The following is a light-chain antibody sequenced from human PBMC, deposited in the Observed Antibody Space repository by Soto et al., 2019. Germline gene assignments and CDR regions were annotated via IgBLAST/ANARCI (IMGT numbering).Light chain of an antibody. CDR2: DAS. J-gene: IGKJ1*01. Sequence: EMVLTQSPATLSLSAGERATLSCRASQSVGSYFAWYQQKPGQAPRLLIYDASNRATGIPARFSGSGSGTDFNLSISSLDPDDFAVYYCQQRGNWPLTFGQGTRADIK. V-gene: IGKV3-11*01. CDR1: QSVGSY. CDR3: QQRGNWPLT.